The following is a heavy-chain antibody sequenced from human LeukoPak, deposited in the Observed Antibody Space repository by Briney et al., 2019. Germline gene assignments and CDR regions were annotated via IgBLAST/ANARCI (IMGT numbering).Heavy chain of an antibody. J-gene: IGHJ4*01. D-gene: IGHD5-18*01. CDR3: AKDPGGYSYGHQLDY. V-gene: IGHV3-23*01. CDR1: GFTFSSYA. Sequence: GGSLRLSCAASGFTFSSYAMSWVRQAPGKGLEWVSAISGSGGSTYYADSVKGRFTISRDNSKNTLYLQMNSLRAEDTAVYYCAKDPGGYSYGHQLDYWGQGTLVTVSS. CDR2: ISGSGGST.